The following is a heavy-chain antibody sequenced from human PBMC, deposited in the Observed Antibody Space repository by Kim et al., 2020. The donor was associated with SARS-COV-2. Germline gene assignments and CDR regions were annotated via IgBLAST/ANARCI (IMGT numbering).Heavy chain of an antibody. D-gene: IGHD3-22*01. Sequence: SVKVSCKASGGTFSSYAISWVRQAPGQGLEWMGRIIPILGIANYAQKFQGRVTITADKSTSTAYMELSSLRSEDTAVYYCAREFSYYYDSSGYSPPVLWGQGTLVTVSS. CDR3: AREFSYYYDSSGYSPPVL. CDR1: GGTFSSYA. CDR2: IIPILGIA. V-gene: IGHV1-69*04. J-gene: IGHJ4*02.